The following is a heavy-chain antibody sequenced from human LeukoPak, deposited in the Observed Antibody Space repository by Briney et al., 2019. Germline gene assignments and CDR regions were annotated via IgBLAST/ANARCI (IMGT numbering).Heavy chain of an antibody. V-gene: IGHV3-64*01. CDR1: GFTFGNYW. D-gene: IGHD3-22*01. CDR3: AREYYYEELDY. CDR2: ISSNGDST. J-gene: IGHJ4*02. Sequence: SGGSLRLSCAASGFTFGNYWMHWVRQAPGKGLEYVSGISSNGDSTYYANSVKGRFTISRDNSKNTLYLQMGSLRAEDMAVYYCAREYYYEELDYWGQGTLVTVSS.